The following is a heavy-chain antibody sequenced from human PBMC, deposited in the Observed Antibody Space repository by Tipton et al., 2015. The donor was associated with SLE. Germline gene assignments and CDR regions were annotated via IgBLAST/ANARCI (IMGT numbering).Heavy chain of an antibody. CDR2: INPRNGIT. CDR3: ARDSSTQENWAFDY. Sequence: QVQLVQSGGEVKKPGTSVKASCKASGYTFSAYYLHWVRQAPGQGPEWMGWINPRNGITNYAPKFQDRVTMTRDTSLTTAFMEMSRLKFDDTAIYYCARDSSTQENWAFDYWGQGTLVNVSS. D-gene: IGHD7-27*01. J-gene: IGHJ4*02. CDR1: GYTFSAYY. V-gene: IGHV1-2*02.